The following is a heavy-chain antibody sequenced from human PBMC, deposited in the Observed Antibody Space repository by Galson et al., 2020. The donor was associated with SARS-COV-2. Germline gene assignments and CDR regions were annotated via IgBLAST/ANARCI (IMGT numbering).Heavy chain of an antibody. D-gene: IGHD6-13*01. Sequence: ASVKVSCKASGYTFTGYYMHWVRQAPGQGLEWMGWINPNSGGTNYAQKFQGRVTMTRDTSISTAYMELSRLRSDDSAVYYWARVPFSSSWMGYCQHWGQGTLVTVSS. V-gene: IGHV1-2*02. CDR1: GYTFTGYY. CDR3: ARVPFSSSWMGYCQH. J-gene: IGHJ1*01. CDR2: INPNSGGT.